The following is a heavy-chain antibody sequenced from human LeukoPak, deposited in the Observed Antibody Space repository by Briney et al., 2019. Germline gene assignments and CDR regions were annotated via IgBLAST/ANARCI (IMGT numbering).Heavy chain of an antibody. CDR3: ARDRANYYRTYYYYGMDV. V-gene: IGHV4-31*03. D-gene: IGHD3-10*01. J-gene: IGHJ6*02. CDR1: GGSISSGGYY. CDR2: IYYSGST. Sequence: PSETLSLTCTVSGGSISSGGYYWSWIRQHPGKGLEWIGYIYYSGSTYYNPSLKSRVTISVDTSKNQFSLKLSSVTAADTAVYYCARDRANYYRTYYYYGMDVWGQGTTVTVSS.